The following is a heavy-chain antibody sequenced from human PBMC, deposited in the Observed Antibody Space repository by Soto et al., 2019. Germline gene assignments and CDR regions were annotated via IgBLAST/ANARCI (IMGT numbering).Heavy chain of an antibody. CDR1: GGSFSTDY. CDR3: ARVLAARASRDFDY. J-gene: IGHJ4*02. Sequence: QVQLQQWGAGLLKPSETLSLTCAVYGGSFSTDYWSWIRQPPGKGLEWIGEINPSGGTNYNPSLKSRVTISVATSKIQFSLKLSSVTAAVTAVYYCARVLAARASRDFDYWGQGTLVTVSS. V-gene: IGHV4-34*01. D-gene: IGHD6-6*01. CDR2: INPSGGT.